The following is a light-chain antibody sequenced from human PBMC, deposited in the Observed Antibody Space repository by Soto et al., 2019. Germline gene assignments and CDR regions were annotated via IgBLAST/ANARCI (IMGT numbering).Light chain of an antibody. J-gene: IGKJ1*01. CDR1: QGISSW. CDR3: QQTANFPRT. Sequence: DIQMTQSPSTLSASVGDRVTITFRASQGISSWLAWYQQKPGKAPKLLIYKASTLESGVPSNFSGSGSGTEFTLTISSLQPEDFGTYYCQQTANFPRTFGQGTKVDI. V-gene: IGKV1-5*03. CDR2: KAS.